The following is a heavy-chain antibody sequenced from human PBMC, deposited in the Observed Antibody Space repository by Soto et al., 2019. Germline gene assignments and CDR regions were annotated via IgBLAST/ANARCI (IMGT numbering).Heavy chain of an antibody. J-gene: IGHJ6*02. CDR3: ASSTAFGEAYYYYYGMDV. V-gene: IGHV5-10-1*01. CDR2: IDPSDSYT. CDR1: GYSFTSYW. Sequence: PGESLKISCDGSGYSFTSYWISWVRQMPGKGLEWMGRIDPSDSYTNYSPSFQCHVIISAAKSISTAYLQWSSLKASDTAMYYCASSTAFGEAYYYYYGMDVWRQGTTVTVSS. D-gene: IGHD3-10*01.